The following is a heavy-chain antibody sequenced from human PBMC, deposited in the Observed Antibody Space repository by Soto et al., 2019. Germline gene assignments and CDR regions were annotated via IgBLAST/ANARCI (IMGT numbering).Heavy chain of an antibody. CDR2: INHSGST. CDR1: GGSFSGYY. Sequence: SETLSLTCAVYGGSFSGYYWSWIRQPPGKGLEWIGEINHSGSTNYNPSLKSRVTISVDTSKNQFSLKLSAVTAADTAVYYCARSWYYDFWSCYSAFDYWGQGTLVTVSS. J-gene: IGHJ4*02. D-gene: IGHD3-3*01. V-gene: IGHV4-34*01. CDR3: ARSWYYDFWSCYSAFDY.